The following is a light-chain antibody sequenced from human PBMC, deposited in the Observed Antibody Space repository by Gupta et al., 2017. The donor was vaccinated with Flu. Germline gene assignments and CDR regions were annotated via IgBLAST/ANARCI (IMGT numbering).Light chain of an antibody. V-gene: IGKV1-39*01. J-gene: IGKJ2*01. CDR2: GAS. Sequence: RTSFSAPGGNSIPITWGGSPSRSGQLDWYQQKPGKAPRLLIYGASTRDSGVPSRFSGSGSGTDFTLTISRLQPEDFAVYYCQQNGSSPYTFGQGTKVEIK. CDR1: PSRSGQ. CDR3: QQNGSSPYT.